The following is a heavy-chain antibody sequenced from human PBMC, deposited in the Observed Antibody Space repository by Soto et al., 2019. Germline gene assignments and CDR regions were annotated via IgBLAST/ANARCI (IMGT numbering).Heavy chain of an antibody. Sequence: QVQLQESGPGLVKPSQTLSLTCTVSGGSISSGCYYWSWIRQHPGKGLEWIGYIYYSGSTYYNPSLKSRVTISVDTSKNQFSRKLSSVTAADTAVYYCASHDLRSLEWCPYYWGQGTLVTVSS. J-gene: IGHJ4*02. V-gene: IGHV4-31*03. CDR3: ASHDLRSLEWCPYY. CDR1: GGSISSGCYY. D-gene: IGHD3-3*01. CDR2: IYYSGST.